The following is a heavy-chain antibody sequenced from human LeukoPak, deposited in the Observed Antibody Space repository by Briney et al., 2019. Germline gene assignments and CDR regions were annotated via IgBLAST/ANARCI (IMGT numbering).Heavy chain of an antibody. D-gene: IGHD1-14*01. CDR1: GGSISSSSYY. J-gene: IGHJ1*01. CDR2: IYYSGST. CDR3: ARGALGGYNRAEYFQH. Sequence: PSETLSLTCTVSGGSISSSSYYWGWIRQPPGKGLEWIGSIYYSGSTYYNPSLKSRVTISVDTSKNQFSLKLSSVTAADTAVYYCARGALGGYNRAEYFQHWGQGTLVTVSS. V-gene: IGHV4-39*01.